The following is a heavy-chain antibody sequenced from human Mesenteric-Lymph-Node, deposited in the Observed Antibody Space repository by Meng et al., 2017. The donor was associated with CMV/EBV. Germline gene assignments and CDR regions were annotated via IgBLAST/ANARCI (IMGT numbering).Heavy chain of an antibody. CDR1: GGSFSGYY. CDR2: INDSGST. Sequence: SETLSLTCAVYGGSFSGYYWTWIRRPPGKGLEWIGEINDSGSTNYSRSLKSRVTISVDTSKNQFSLKLSSVTAADTAVYYCARANSGGSYLNLWISVWGQGTLVTVSS. V-gene: IGHV4-34*01. D-gene: IGHD6-19*01. CDR3: ARANSGGSYLNLWISV. J-gene: IGHJ4*01.